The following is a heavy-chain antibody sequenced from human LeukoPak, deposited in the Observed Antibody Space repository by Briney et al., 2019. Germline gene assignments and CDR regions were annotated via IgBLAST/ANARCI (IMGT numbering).Heavy chain of an antibody. Sequence: GESLTLSCAASGFTFSSYGMSWIRKPPGQGLELDSAISGSGGSTSYADSAMGRCTISRDNSKNSLYLQMNSLRAEDTAVYYCAELGITMIGGVWGKGTTVTISS. J-gene: IGHJ6*04. D-gene: IGHD3-10*02. V-gene: IGHV3-23*01. CDR2: ISGSGGST. CDR1: GFTFSSYG. CDR3: AELGITMIGGV.